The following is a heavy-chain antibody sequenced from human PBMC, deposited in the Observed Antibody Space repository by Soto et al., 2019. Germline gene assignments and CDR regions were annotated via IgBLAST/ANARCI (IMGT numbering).Heavy chain of an antibody. V-gene: IGHV1-18*01. D-gene: IGHD6-19*01. CDR3: ARDSAVAGRNYYYYSGMDV. CDR1: GYTFTSYG. CDR2: ISAYNGNT. Sequence: QVQLVQSGAEVKKPGASVKVSCKASGYTFTSYGISWVRQAPGQGLEWMGRISAYNGNTNYAQKLQGRVTMTTDTSTSTAYMELRSLRADDTAVYYCARDSAVAGRNYYYYSGMDVWGQGTTVTVSS. J-gene: IGHJ6*02.